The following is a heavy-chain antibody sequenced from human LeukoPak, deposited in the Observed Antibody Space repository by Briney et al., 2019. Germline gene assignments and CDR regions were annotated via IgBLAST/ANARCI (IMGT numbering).Heavy chain of an antibody. Sequence: KSGGSLRLSCAASGFTFSTYNMNWVRQAPGKGLEWVSSINSRSTNIYYADSVKGRFTISRDNAKNSLYLQMNSLRAEDTAVYYCARDRRRDGQGHDYWGQGTLVTVSS. V-gene: IGHV3-21*01. CDR3: ARDRRRDGQGHDY. D-gene: IGHD5-24*01. CDR1: GFTFSTYN. J-gene: IGHJ4*02. CDR2: INSRSTNI.